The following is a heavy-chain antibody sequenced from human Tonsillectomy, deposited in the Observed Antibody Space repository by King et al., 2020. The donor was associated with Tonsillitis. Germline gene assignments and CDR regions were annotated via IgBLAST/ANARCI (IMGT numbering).Heavy chain of an antibody. D-gene: IGHD1-26*01. V-gene: IGHV3-48*01. CDR2: ISSSSTTI. CDR3: ARDTHRFAGTYSYLYFDY. Sequence: EVQLVESGGGLVQPGGSLRLSCAASEFKFRSYSMNWVRQAPGKGLEWVSYISSSSTTIYYADSVKGRFTISRDNAKNSLFLQMNSLRAEDTAVYYCARDTHRFAGTYSYLYFDYWGQGTLVTVSS. CDR1: EFKFRSYS. J-gene: IGHJ4*02.